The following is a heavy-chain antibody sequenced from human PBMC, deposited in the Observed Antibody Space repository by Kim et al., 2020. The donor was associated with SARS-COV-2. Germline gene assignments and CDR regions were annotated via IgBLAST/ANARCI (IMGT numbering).Heavy chain of an antibody. V-gene: IGHV5-51*01. CDR2: IYPGDSDT. D-gene: IGHD3-10*01. CDR3: ARRGEFLGLVPEFDY. Sequence: GESLKISCKGSGYSFTSYWIGWVRQMPGKGLEWMGIIYPGDSDTRYSPSFQGQVTISADKSISTAYLQWSSLKASDTAMYYCARRGEFLGLVPEFDYWGQGTLVTVSS. CDR1: GYSFTSYW. J-gene: IGHJ4*02.